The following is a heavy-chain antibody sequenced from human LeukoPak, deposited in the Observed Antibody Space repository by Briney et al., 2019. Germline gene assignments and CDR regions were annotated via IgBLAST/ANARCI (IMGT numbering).Heavy chain of an antibody. Sequence: GGSLRLSCAASGFTFSSYAMYWVRQAPGKGLEWVAVISHDGSNKYYADSVKGRFTISRDNSKNTLYLQMNSLRAEDTAVYYCARDLSLYSYGSTAPEYWGQGTLVTVSS. CDR1: GFTFSSYA. CDR3: ARDLSLYSYGSTAPEY. CDR2: ISHDGSNK. D-gene: IGHD5-18*01. V-gene: IGHV3-30-3*01. J-gene: IGHJ4*02.